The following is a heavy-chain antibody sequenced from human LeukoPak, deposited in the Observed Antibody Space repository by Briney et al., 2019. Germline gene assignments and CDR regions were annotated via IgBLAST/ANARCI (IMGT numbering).Heavy chain of an antibody. CDR1: GFTFSSYG. CDR2: IWYDGGNK. Sequence: GGSLRLSCAASGFTFSSYGMHWVRQAPGKGLEWVAVIWYDGGNKYYADSVRGRFTISRDNSKNTLYLQMNSLRAEDTAVYYCAREFTMVPWFDPWGQGTLVTVSS. V-gene: IGHV3-33*01. CDR3: AREFTMVPWFDP. D-gene: IGHD3-10*01. J-gene: IGHJ5*02.